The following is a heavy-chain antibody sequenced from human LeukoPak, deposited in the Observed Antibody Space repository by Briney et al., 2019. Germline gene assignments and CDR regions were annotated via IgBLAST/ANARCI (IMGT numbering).Heavy chain of an antibody. CDR2: IVVGSGNT. D-gene: IGHD6-13*01. CDR1: GFTFTSSA. J-gene: IGHJ4*02. Sequence: GASVKVSCKASGFTFTSSAMQWVRQARGQRLEWIGWIVVGSGNTNYAQKFQERVTITRDMSTSTAHMELSSLRSEDTAVYYCAAAGESSSWYGYWGQGTLVTVSS. V-gene: IGHV1-58*02. CDR3: AAAGESSSWYGY.